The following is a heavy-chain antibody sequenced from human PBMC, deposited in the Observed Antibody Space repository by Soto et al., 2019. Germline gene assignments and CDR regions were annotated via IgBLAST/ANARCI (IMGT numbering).Heavy chain of an antibody. CDR1: GGTFSSYA. J-gene: IGHJ6*02. CDR2: IIPIFGTA. V-gene: IGHV1-69*06. Sequence: QVQLVQSGAEVKKPGSSVKVSCKASGGTFSSYAISWVRQAPGQGLEWMGGIIPIFGTANYAQKFQGRVTITADKAAGTAYMELSSLRSEDTAVYYCARDIVVVVAATRYYYGMDVWGQGTTVTVSS. CDR3: ARDIVVVVAATRYYYGMDV. D-gene: IGHD2-15*01.